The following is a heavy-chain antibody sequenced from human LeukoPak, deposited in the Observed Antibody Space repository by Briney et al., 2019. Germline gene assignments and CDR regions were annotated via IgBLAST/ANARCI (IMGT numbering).Heavy chain of an antibody. V-gene: IGHV1-46*01. J-gene: IGHJ6*03. CDR1: GYTFTSYY. D-gene: IGHD6-13*01. CDR2: INPTGDST. Sequence: ASVKVSCKASGYTFTSYYMHWVRQAPGQGLEWMGLINPTGDSTGYAQKFQGRVTMTRDMSTSTDFMELSSLRSEDTAVYYCARGIAAAGGRKVYYYYYYMDVWGKGTTVTVSS. CDR3: ARGIAAAGGRKVYYYYYYMDV.